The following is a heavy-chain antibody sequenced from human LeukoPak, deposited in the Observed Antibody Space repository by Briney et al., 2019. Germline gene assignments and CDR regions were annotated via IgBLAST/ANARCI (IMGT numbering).Heavy chain of an antibody. CDR2: IDPNSGGT. J-gene: IGHJ4*02. CDR3: ARAIAAAGPALGY. V-gene: IGHV1-2*02. CDR1: GYRFTGYY. D-gene: IGHD6-13*01. Sequence: GASVKVSCKASGYRFTGYYIHWVRQAPGQWLEWMGWIDPNSGGTKYAQKFQGRVTMTRDTSISTAYMELSRLRSDDTAVYYCARAIAAAGPALGYWGQGTLVTVSS.